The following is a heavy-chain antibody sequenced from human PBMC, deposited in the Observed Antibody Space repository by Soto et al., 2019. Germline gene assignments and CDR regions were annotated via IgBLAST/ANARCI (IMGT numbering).Heavy chain of an antibody. CDR2: INAGNGNT. V-gene: IGHV1-3*01. CDR3: ASGWYGRRLDY. J-gene: IGHJ4*02. D-gene: IGHD6-19*01. Sequence: QVQLVQSGAEVKKPGASVKVSCKASGYTFTSYAMHWVRQAPGQRLEWMGWINAGNGNTKYSQKFQGRVTITRDTSASTADMELSSLRSEDTAVYYCASGWYGRRLDYWGQGTLVTVSS. CDR1: GYTFTSYA.